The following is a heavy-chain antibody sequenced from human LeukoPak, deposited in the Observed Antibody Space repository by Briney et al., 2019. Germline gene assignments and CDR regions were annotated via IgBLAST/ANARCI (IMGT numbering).Heavy chain of an antibody. CDR2: ISSSGSTI. Sequence: KPGGSLRLSCAASGFTFSDYYMSWIRQAPGKGLEWVSYISSSGSTIYYADSVKGRFTISRDNAKNSLYLQMNSLRAEDTAVYYCANHLACGSTSCPPFDDWGQGTLVTVSS. D-gene: IGHD2-2*01. J-gene: IGHJ4*02. CDR3: ANHLACGSTSCPPFDD. CDR1: GFTFSDYY. V-gene: IGHV3-11*01.